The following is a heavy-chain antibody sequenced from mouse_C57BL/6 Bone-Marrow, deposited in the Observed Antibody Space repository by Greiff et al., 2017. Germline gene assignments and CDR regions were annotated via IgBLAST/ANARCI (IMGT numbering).Heavy chain of an antibody. CDR3: ARSWYFDV. V-gene: IGHV1-81*01. CDR1: GYTFTSYG. J-gene: IGHJ1*03. Sequence: VQLQQSGAELARPGASVKLSCKASGYTFTSYGISWVKQRTGQGLEWIGEIYPRSGNTYYNVKFKGKATLAEDKSSSTAYMELRSLTYGDSAVYFCARSWYFDVWGTGTTVTVAS. CDR2: IYPRSGNT.